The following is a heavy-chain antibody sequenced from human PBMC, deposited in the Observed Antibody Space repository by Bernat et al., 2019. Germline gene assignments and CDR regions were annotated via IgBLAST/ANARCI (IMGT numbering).Heavy chain of an antibody. CDR2: ISGSGGST. Sequence: EVQLVESGGGLVQPGGSLRLSCAASGFTFSSYAMSWVRQAPGKGLEWVSAISGSGGSTYYADSVKGRFTISRDNSKNTLYLQMNSLRAEDTAVYYCAKGGIAAAGTYYYYYYMDVWGKGTTVTVSS. V-gene: IGHV3-23*04. J-gene: IGHJ6*03. CDR1: GFTFSSYA. CDR3: AKGGIAAAGTYYYYYYMDV. D-gene: IGHD6-13*01.